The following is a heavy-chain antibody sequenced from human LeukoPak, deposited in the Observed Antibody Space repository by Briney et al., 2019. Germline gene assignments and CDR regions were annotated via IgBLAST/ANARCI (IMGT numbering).Heavy chain of an antibody. CDR1: HFTFTTNW. Sequence: GGSLRLSCTASHFTFTTNWMSWVRQAPGKGLEWVANIRPDGSDKYYVDSVKGRFTISRDNAKNSLYLQMNSLRAEDTAVYYCARDRGSSFTAFDIWGQGTMVTVSS. D-gene: IGHD6-13*01. V-gene: IGHV3-7*01. J-gene: IGHJ3*02. CDR2: IRPDGSDK. CDR3: ARDRGSSFTAFDI.